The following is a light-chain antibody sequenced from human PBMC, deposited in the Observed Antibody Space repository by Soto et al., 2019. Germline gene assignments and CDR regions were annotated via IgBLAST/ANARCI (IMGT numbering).Light chain of an antibody. Sequence: QSALTQPASVSGSPGQSITISRTGTSSDVGAYDYVSWYQQHPGKAPELIIYEVSNRPSGVSLRFSGSKSGSTASLTISGLQAEDEADYYCSSYTVVSTLIFGGGTKLTVL. CDR3: SSYTVVSTLI. CDR2: EVS. V-gene: IGLV2-14*01. J-gene: IGLJ2*01. CDR1: SSDVGAYDY.